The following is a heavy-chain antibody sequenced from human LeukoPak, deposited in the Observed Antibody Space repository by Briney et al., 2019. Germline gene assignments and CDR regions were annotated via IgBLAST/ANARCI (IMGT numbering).Heavy chain of an antibody. V-gene: IGHV4-30-4*01. CDR2: IYYSGST. Sequence: SETLSLTCTVSGGSISSGDYYWSWIRQPPGKGLEWIGYIYYSGSTYYNPSLKSRVTISVDTSKNQFSLKLSSETAADTAVYYCASSIVATTPAYWGQGTLVTVSS. CDR1: GGSISSGDYY. D-gene: IGHD5-12*01. CDR3: ASSIVATTPAY. J-gene: IGHJ4*02.